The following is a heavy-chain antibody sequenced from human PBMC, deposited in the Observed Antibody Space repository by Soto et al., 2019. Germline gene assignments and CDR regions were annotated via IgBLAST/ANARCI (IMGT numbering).Heavy chain of an antibody. V-gene: IGHV1-69*02. J-gene: IGHJ4*02. D-gene: IGHD3-10*01. CDR1: GGTFNSYT. CDR2: VNPIVGMS. CDR3: ATSHGSGSTLFDS. Sequence: QVQLVQSGPEVKKPGSSVKVSCTASGGTFNSYTLNWVRQAPGQRPEGVGRVNPIVGMSTSASKFQGRVTRAGDKSTTRAYLDRTCLKAEDTAVYYCATSHGSGSTLFDSWGQGPLVTVAS.